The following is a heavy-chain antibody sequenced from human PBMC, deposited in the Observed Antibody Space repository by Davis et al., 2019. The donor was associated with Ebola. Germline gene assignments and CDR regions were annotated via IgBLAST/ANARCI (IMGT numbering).Heavy chain of an antibody. CDR3: ARDLSYGDYVLLDY. CDR2: ISYDGSLR. CDR1: GFTFTTYG. J-gene: IGHJ4*02. D-gene: IGHD4-17*01. V-gene: IGHV3-30*03. Sequence: GESLKISCAASGFTFTTYGMHWVRQAPGKGLEWVALISYDGSLRYYADSVKGRFTISRDNSKNTLYLQMNSLRAEDTAVYYCARDLSYGDYVLLDYWGQGTLVTVSS.